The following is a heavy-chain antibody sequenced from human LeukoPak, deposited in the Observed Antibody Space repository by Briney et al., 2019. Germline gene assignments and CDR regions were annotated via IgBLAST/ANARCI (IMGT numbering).Heavy chain of an antibody. Sequence: SETLSLTCTVSGDSISSYYWSWIRQPPGKGLDWIGYMYYSGSTNCNPSLKSRVTMSVDTSKNQFSLKLSSVTAADTAVYYCARVDGGSGWYYFDYWGQGTLVTVSS. CDR1: GDSISSYY. J-gene: IGHJ4*02. CDR3: ARVDGGSGWYYFDY. D-gene: IGHD6-19*01. CDR2: MYYSGST. V-gene: IGHV4-59*01.